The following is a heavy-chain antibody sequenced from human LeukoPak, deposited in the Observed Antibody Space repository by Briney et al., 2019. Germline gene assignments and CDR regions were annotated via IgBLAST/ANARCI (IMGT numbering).Heavy chain of an antibody. D-gene: IGHD3-16*01. CDR3: IKGGEIMTDFFDY. CDR1: GFTFDDYA. J-gene: IGHJ4*02. Sequence: GGSLRLSCVASGFTFDDYAMHWVRQPPGKGLEWVSGINRSGSTIAYADSVKGRFIISRDSAKKSLHLQMDSLRVEDSAFYLCIKGGEIMTDFFDYWGQGALVTVSS. CDR2: INRSGSTI. V-gene: IGHV3-9*01.